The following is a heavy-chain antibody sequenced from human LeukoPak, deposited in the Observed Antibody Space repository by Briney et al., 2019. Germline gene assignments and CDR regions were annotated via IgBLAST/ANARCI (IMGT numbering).Heavy chain of an antibody. CDR2: IKQDGSEK. D-gene: IGHD4-17*01. CDR1: GFTFSNYW. J-gene: IGHJ1*01. V-gene: IGHV3-7*01. Sequence: PGGSLRLSCAASGFTFSNYWMSWVRQAPGKGLEWVANIKQDGSEKYYADSVKGRFTISRDNAKNSLYLQMNSLRAVDTAVYYCARQGYGDYYFQHWGQGTLVTVSS. CDR3: ARQGYGDYYFQH.